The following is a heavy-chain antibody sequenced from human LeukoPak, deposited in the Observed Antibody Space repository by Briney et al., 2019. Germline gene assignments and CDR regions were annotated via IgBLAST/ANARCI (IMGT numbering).Heavy chain of an antibody. CDR3: ARVEIAGDYWTIFDY. V-gene: IGHV1-2*02. D-gene: IGHD4-17*01. J-gene: IGHJ4*02. Sequence: ASVKVSCKASGYTFTGYYMHWVRQAPGQGLEWMGWINPNSGGTNYAQKFQGRVTMTRDTSISTAYMELSRLRSDDTAVYYCARVEIAGDYWTIFDYWGQGTLVTVSS. CDR1: GYTFTGYY. CDR2: INPNSGGT.